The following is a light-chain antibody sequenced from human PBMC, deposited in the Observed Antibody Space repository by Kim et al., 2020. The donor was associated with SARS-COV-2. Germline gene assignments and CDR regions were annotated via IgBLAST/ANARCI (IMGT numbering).Light chain of an antibody. Sequence: SPGPTASITCSGDKLGDKYACWYQQKPGQSPVLVTYQDSKRPSGIPERFSGSNSGNTATLTISGTHAMNEADYYCQAWDSSTDVVFGGGTELTVL. CDR1: KLGDKY. CDR2: QDS. V-gene: IGLV3-1*01. J-gene: IGLJ2*01. CDR3: QAWDSSTDVV.